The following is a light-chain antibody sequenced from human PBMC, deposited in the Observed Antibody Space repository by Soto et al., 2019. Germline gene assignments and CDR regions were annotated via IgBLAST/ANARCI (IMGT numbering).Light chain of an antibody. Sequence: QSVLTQPASVSGSPGQSITISCTGTSSDVGGYNYVSGYQQHPGKGPKLMIYEVSNRPSGVSNRFSGSKSGNTATLTISGLQAEDEADYYCSSYTSTTTRVFGTGTKVTVL. CDR3: SSYTSTTTRV. CDR2: EVS. V-gene: IGLV2-14*03. J-gene: IGLJ1*01. CDR1: SSDVGGYNY.